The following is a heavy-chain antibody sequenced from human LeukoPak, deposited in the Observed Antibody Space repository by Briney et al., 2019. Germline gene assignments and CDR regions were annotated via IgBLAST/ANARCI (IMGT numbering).Heavy chain of an antibody. Sequence: GGSLRLSCAASGFTVNNAWMSWVRQAPGKGLEWVGRIKRKTDGGTTDYAAPVKGRFTISRDDSKNTLYLQMNSLKSYDTAVYFCTTFDFAAFDIWGQGTMVTVSS. D-gene: IGHD3-9*01. CDR2: IKRKTDGGTT. V-gene: IGHV3-15*01. J-gene: IGHJ3*02. CDR3: TTFDFAAFDI. CDR1: GFTVNNAW.